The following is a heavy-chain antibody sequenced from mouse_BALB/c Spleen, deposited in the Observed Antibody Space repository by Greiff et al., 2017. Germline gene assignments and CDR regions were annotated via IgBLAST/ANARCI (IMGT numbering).Heavy chain of an antibody. V-gene: IGHV5-6-5*01. CDR2: ISSGGST. CDR1: GFTFSSYA. CDR3: ARDDGYPFAY. J-gene: IGHJ3*01. D-gene: IGHD2-3*01. Sequence: EVMLVESGGGLVKPGGSLKLSCAASGFTFSSYAMSWVRQTPEKRLEWVASISSGGSTYYPDSVKGRFTISRDNARNILYLQMSSLRSEDTAMYYCARDDGYPFAYWGQGTLVTVSA.